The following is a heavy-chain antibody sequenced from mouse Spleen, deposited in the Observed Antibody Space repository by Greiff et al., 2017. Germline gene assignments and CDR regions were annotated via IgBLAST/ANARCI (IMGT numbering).Heavy chain of an antibody. CDR2: IYPGSGST. D-gene: IGHD1-1*01. J-gene: IGHJ2*01. Sequence: GPELVRPGASVKLSCKASGYTFTSYWMHWVKQRPGQGLEWIGNIYPGSGSTNYDEKFKSKATLTVDTSSSTAYMQLSSLTSEDSAVYYCTRPIFDGSYYFDYWGQGTTLTVSS. CDR1: GYTFTSYW. CDR3: TRPIFDGSYYFDY. V-gene: IGHV1S22*01.